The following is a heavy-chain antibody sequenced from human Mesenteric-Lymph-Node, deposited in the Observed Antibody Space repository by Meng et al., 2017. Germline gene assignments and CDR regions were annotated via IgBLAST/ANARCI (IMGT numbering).Heavy chain of an antibody. J-gene: IGHJ4*02. CDR1: GFALSNWA. V-gene: IGHV3-30*01. CDR3: AKDGGVGFTDFDY. D-gene: IGHD3-16*01. CDR2: VSSDVNRK. Sequence: GVCVGPPGRSLTLSCPAFGFALSNWAMHWVRQFAGKGLEWVAVVSSDVNRKYYADSVKDRFTISRDTSKNTVSLQMDSLSAEDTAVYYCAKDGGVGFTDFDYWGQGTLVTVSS.